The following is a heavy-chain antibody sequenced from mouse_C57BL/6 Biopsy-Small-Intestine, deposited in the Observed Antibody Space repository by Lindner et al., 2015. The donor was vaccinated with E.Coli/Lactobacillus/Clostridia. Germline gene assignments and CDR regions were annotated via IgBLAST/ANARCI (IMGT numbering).Heavy chain of an antibody. D-gene: IGHD2-4*01. V-gene: IGHV1-81*01. CDR3: ARRDYYDYPMDY. J-gene: IGHJ4*01. CDR1: GYTFTSYG. Sequence: VQLQESGAELARPGASVKLSCKASGYTFTSYGISWVKQGTGQGLEWIGEIYPRSGNTYYNEKFKGKATLTADKSSSTAYMELRSLTSEDSAVYFCARRDYYDYPMDYWGQGTSVTVSS. CDR2: IYPRSGNT.